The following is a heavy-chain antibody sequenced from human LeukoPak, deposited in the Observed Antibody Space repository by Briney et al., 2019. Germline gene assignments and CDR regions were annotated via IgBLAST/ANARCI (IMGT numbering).Heavy chain of an antibody. J-gene: IGHJ3*02. CDR1: GFSFSTHS. V-gene: IGHV3-21*05. CDR2: INLDGTDI. D-gene: IGHD3-10*01. Sequence: PGGSLRLSCAASGFSFSTHSMNWVRQAPGKGLEWISFINLDGTDIHYGESVKGRFTISTDNAKNSLYLQMHTLRAEDTAVYYCAGDGVGVLSGDAFDIWSQGTMVTVSS. CDR3: AGDGVGVLSGDAFDI.